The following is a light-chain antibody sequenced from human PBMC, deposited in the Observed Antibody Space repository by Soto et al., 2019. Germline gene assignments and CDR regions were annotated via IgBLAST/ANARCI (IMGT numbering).Light chain of an antibody. CDR2: EVT. CDR3: ASYTTINHVV. CDR1: ASDVGGYDY. Sequence: QSALTQSASVSGSPGQSITISCTGTASDVGGYDYVSWYQQHPGKAPKLMIYEVTNRPSGISNRFSGSKSGNTASLTISGLQTEDEADYYCASYTTINHVVFGGGTKVTVL. V-gene: IGLV2-14*01. J-gene: IGLJ2*01.